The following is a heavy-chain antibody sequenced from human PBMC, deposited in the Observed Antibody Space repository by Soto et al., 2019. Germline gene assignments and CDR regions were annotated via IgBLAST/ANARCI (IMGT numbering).Heavy chain of an antibody. CDR1: GYTFTSYD. CDR3: ARSQGSSTSLEIYYYYYGMDV. Sequence: GASVKVSCKASGYTFTSYDINWVRQATGQGLEWMGWMNPNSGNTGYAQKFQGRVTMTRNTSTSTAYMELSSLRSEDTAVYYCARSQGSSTSLEIYYYYYGMDVWGQGTTVTVSS. D-gene: IGHD2-2*01. V-gene: IGHV1-8*01. CDR2: MNPNSGNT. J-gene: IGHJ6*02.